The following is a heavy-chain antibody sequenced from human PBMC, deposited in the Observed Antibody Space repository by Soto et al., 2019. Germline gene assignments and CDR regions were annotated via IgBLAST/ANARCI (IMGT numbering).Heavy chain of an antibody. CDR2: IDWDDDK. J-gene: IGHJ3*02. Sequence: SGPTLVNPTQTLTLTCTFSGFSLSTSGMCVSWIRQPPGKALEWLALIDWDDDKYYSTSLKTRLTISKDTSKNQVVLTMTNMDPVDTATYYFARTGSSGWYRNAFDIWGQGTMVTVSS. CDR3: ARTGSSGWYRNAFDI. CDR1: GFSLSTSGMC. V-gene: IGHV2-70*01. D-gene: IGHD6-19*01.